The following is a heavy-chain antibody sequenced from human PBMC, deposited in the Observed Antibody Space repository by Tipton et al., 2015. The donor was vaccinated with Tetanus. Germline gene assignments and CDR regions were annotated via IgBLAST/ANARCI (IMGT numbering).Heavy chain of an antibody. CDR2: IKQDGSEE. CDR3: AGELTEDAFDI. V-gene: IGHV3-7*01. J-gene: IGHJ3*02. CDR1: GFIFGNHW. Sequence: SLRLSCAASGFIFGNHWMNWVRQAPGRGLEWVANIKQDGSEENYVDSVKGRSTISRDNAMHSLYLQMNSLRAEDTAIYYCAGELTEDAFDIWGQGTMVAVSS. D-gene: IGHD3-16*01.